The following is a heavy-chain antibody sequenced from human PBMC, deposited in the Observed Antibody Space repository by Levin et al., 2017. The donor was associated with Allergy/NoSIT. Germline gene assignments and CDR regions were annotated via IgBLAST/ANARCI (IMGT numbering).Heavy chain of an antibody. CDR2: LYYSGST. D-gene: IGHD1-26*01. V-gene: IGHV4-59*01. J-gene: IGHJ4*02. CDR3: AAESIVGAALDY. Sequence: TSETLSLTCTVSGGSISSYYWSWIRQPPGKGLEWIGYLYYSGSTNYNPSLKSRVTISLDTSKNQFSLKLSSVTAADTAVYYCAAESIVGAALDYWGQGTLVTVSS. CDR1: GGSISSYY.